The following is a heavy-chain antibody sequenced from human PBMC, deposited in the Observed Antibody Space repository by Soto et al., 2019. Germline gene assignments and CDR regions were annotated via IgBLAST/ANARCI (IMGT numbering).Heavy chain of an antibody. J-gene: IGHJ2*01. CDR1: GFTFSSYS. CDR2: ISSSSSYI. Sequence: EVQLVESGGGLVKPGGSLRLSCAASGFTFSSYSMNWVRQAPGKGLEWVSSISSSSSYIYYADSVKGRFTISRDNAKNSLYLQMNSLRAEDTAVYYCAREEYSSGPVVNWYFDLWGRGTLVTVSS. D-gene: IGHD6-19*01. CDR3: AREEYSSGPVVNWYFDL. V-gene: IGHV3-21*01.